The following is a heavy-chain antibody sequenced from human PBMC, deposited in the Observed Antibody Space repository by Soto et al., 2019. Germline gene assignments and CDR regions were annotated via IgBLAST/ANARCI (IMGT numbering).Heavy chain of an antibody. J-gene: IGHJ4*02. CDR3: ARDREAPAAIRRRGPLFDY. D-gene: IGHD2-2*02. Sequence: PGGSLRLSCAASGFTFSSYAMHWVRQAPGKGLEWVAVISYDGSNKYYADSVKGRFTISRDNSKNTLYLQMNSLRAEDTAVYYCARDREAPAAIRRRGPLFDYWGQGTLVTVSS. CDR1: GFTFSSYA. V-gene: IGHV3-30-3*01. CDR2: ISYDGSNK.